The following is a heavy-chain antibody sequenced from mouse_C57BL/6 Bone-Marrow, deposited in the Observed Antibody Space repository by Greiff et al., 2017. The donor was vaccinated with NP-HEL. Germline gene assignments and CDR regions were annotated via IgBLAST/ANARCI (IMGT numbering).Heavy chain of an antibody. CDR3: ARGLIWAY. CDR2: ISSGSSTI. D-gene: IGHD3-3*01. J-gene: IGHJ3*01. V-gene: IGHV5-17*01. CDR1: GFTFSDYG. Sequence: EVKLMESGGGLVKPGGSLKLSCAASGFTFSDYGMHWVRQAPEKGLEWVAYISSGSSTIYYADTVKGRFTISRDNAKNTLFLQMTSLRSEDTAMYYCARGLIWAYWGQGTLVTVSA.